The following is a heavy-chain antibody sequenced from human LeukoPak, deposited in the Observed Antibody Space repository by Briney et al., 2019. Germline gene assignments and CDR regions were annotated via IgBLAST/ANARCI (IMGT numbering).Heavy chain of an antibody. CDR1: GGSFSGYY. CDR3: ARGQFWRGSEIRV. D-gene: IGHD1-26*01. J-gene: IGHJ4*02. V-gene: IGHV4-34*01. CDR2: INHSGST. Sequence: SETLSLTCAVYGGSFSGYYWSWIRQPPGKGLEWIGEINHSGSTNYNPSLKSRVTLSVDTSNRQFSLNVTSMTAADTAMYYCARGQFWRGSEIRVWGQGTLVTVSS.